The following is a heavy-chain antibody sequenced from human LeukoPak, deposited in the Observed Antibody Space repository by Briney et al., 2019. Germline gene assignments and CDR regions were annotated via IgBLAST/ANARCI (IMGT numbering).Heavy chain of an antibody. D-gene: IGHD6-19*01. J-gene: IGHJ4*02. CDR2: LSGRVDST. Sequence: GGSLRLSCAAPGFTFRNYAIRWVPQAPGKGRGWVSGLSGRVDSTYYVDSVKGGFTISRDNSKNTLYLQMKRPKDRGTALSYTAGRSGIAVAGAFDCWGQGTLVTVSS. CDR3: AGRSGIAVAGAFDC. CDR1: GFTFRNYA. V-gene: IGHV3-23*01.